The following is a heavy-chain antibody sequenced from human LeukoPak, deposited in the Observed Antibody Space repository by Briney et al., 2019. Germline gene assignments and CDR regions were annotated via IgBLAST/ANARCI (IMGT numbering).Heavy chain of an antibody. D-gene: IGHD6-13*01. CDR2: INHSGST. CDR1: GGSFSGYY. V-gene: IGHV4-34*01. Sequence: PSETLSLTCAVYGGSFSGYYWSWIRQPPGKGLEWIGEINHSGSTNYNPSLKSRVTISVGTSKNQFSLKLSSVTAADTAVYYCASLYSSSHDYWGQGTLVTVSS. CDR3: ASLYSSSHDY. J-gene: IGHJ4*02.